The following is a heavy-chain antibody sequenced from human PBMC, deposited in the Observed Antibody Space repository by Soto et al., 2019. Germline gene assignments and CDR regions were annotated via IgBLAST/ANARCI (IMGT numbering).Heavy chain of an antibody. Sequence: EVQLLESGGGLVQPGGSLRLSCAASGFTFSSYAMSWVRQAPGQGLEWVSGISSSGGSTYYADSVKGRFTISRDNSKNTLFLRMNRPRVEDTAVYYCMRPAPRGRHYFYFGMDVWGQGTTVTVSS. J-gene: IGHJ6*02. V-gene: IGHV3-23*01. CDR2: ISSSGGST. CDR1: GFTFSSYA. D-gene: IGHD3-10*01. CDR3: MRPAPRGRHYFYFGMDV.